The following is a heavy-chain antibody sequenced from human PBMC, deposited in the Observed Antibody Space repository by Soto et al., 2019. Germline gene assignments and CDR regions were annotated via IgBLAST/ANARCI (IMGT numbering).Heavy chain of an antibody. CDR2: IYFSGST. J-gene: IGHJ4*02. Sequence: QVHLQESGPGLVKPSETLSLTCTVSGGSINGYYWNWIRQTPGKGLEWLGYIYFSGSTHYNPSLKTRLTISLDTSKKQFSLKLSSVTAADTAVYYCAIQDAVPGTPFDSWGQGTLVSVSS. D-gene: IGHD6-19*01. CDR3: AIQDAVPGTPFDS. V-gene: IGHV4-59*01. CDR1: GGSINGYY.